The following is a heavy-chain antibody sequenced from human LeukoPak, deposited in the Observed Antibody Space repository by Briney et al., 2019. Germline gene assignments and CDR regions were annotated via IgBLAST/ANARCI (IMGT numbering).Heavy chain of an antibody. CDR2: ISSSSSYI. D-gene: IGHD5-12*01. CDR1: GFTFSSYS. CDR3: TRDGYREAAYYGMDV. Sequence: GGSLRLSCAASGFTFSSYSMNWVRQAPGKGLEWVSSISSSSSYIYYADSVKGRFTISRDNAKNSLYLQMNSLRAEDTAVYYCTRDGYREAAYYGMDVWGQGTTVTVSS. V-gene: IGHV3-21*01. J-gene: IGHJ6*02.